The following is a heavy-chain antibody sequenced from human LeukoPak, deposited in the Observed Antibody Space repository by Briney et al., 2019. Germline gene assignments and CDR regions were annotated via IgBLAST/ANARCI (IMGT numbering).Heavy chain of an antibody. V-gene: IGHV1-2*02. CDR2: INPKNGDI. D-gene: IGHD3-10*01. CDR1: GNTFTGYY. J-gene: IGHJ4*02. Sequence: GASVKVSCKASGNTFTGYYIHWVRQAPGQGPEWMGWINPKNGDIKYGQKSQGRVTLTRDTSIRTVYMELSRLRSDDTAVYYCARDLWFGESHFDYWGQGTRVTVSS. CDR3: ARDLWFGESHFDY.